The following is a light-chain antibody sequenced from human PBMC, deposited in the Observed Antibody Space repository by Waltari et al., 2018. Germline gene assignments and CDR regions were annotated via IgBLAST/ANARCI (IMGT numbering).Light chain of an antibody. J-gene: IGKJ4*01. CDR3: LQDYTYPLT. Sequence: AIQMTQSPSSLSASVGDRVTITCRASQDIKNDLGWYQKKPDTAPKFLIHAASSVQSAVPSRFSGGGSGTNFTLTISSLQPEDFATYYCLQDYTYPLTFGGGTKVEIK. V-gene: IGKV1-6*02. CDR1: QDIKND. CDR2: AAS.